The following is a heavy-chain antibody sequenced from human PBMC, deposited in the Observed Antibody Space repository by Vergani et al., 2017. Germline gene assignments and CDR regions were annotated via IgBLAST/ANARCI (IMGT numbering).Heavy chain of an antibody. Sequence: QLQLQESGSGLVKPSQILSRTCAVSGDSITNGGFSWNWIRQRPGNGLEWIGYIFPSGNYAQNPYLKNILSISLGTSKNQFSLWVHSETAADTAVYFCASASVRGLVGSYCYMDVWGKGKTVVVSS. CDR2: IFPSGNY. CDR1: GDSITNGGFS. CDR3: ASASVRGLVGSYCYMDV. V-gene: IGHV4-30-2*01. D-gene: IGHD3-10*01. J-gene: IGHJ6*03.